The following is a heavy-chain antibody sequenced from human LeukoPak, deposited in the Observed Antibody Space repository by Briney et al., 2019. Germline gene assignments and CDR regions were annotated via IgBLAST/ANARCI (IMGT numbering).Heavy chain of an antibody. CDR3: ASRLYCSNTRCRNFPFAY. V-gene: IGHV1-69*13. CDR2: IIPIFGTA. J-gene: IGHJ4*02. CDR1: GGTFSSYA. Sequence: SVRVSCKASGGTFSSYAINWVRQAPGQGLEWMGGIIPIFGTANYAQKFQDRVTITADESTSTAYMELSSLRSEDTAIYYCASRLYCSNTRCRNFPFAYWGQGTLVTVSS. D-gene: IGHD2-2*01.